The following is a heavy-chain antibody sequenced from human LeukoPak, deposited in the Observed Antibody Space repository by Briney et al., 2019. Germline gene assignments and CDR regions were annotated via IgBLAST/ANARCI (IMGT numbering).Heavy chain of an antibody. V-gene: IGHV1-3*01. Sequence: ASVKVSCKASGYTFTSYAMHWVRQAPGQRLEWMGWINAGNGNTKYSQKFQGRVTITRDTSASTAYMELSSLRSEDTAVYYCARGNFGIAVAGTRFDYWGQGTLVTVSS. CDR3: ARGNFGIAVAGTRFDY. J-gene: IGHJ4*02. CDR2: INAGNGNT. D-gene: IGHD6-19*01. CDR1: GYTFTSYA.